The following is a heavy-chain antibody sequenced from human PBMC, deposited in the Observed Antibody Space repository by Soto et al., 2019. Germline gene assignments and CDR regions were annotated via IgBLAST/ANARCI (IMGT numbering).Heavy chain of an antibody. J-gene: IGHJ6*02. CDR1: GFTFFTYS. CDR3: ARDGKFYYYYYGMDV. D-gene: IGHD1-26*01. V-gene: IGHV3-48*02. CDR2: ISSGSDTI. Sequence: RLACAASGFTFFTYSMHWVRQAPGKGLEWISYISSGSDTIYYADSVKGRFTISRDNAKNSLNLQMNSLRDEDTAVYYCARDGKFYYYYYGMDVWGQGTTVTVSS.